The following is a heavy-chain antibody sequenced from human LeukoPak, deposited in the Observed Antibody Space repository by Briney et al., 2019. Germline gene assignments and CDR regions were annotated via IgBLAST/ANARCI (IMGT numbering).Heavy chain of an antibody. CDR2: IYHSGST. D-gene: IGHD3-10*01. V-gene: IGHV4-39*07. CDR3: ARDGWFAESRYIDL. Sequence: SETLSLTCTVSGDSISSRSYYWGWIRQPPGKGLEWIGSIYHSGSTYYNPSLKSRVTISTDTSKNQFSLKLSSVTAADTAVYYCARDGWFAESRYIDLWGRGTLVTVSS. J-gene: IGHJ2*01. CDR1: GDSISSRSYY.